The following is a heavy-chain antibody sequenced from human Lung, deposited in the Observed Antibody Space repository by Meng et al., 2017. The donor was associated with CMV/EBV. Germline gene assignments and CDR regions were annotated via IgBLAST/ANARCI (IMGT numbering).Heavy chain of an antibody. V-gene: IGHV1-69*10. D-gene: IGHD3-22*01. CDR3: ARALYYYDSSGYYPYFDY. CDR2: IIPILGIA. J-gene: IGHJ4*02. Sequence: SVKVSCKASGDTFRSHAISWVRQAPGQGLEWMGGIIPILGIATYAQKFQGRVAIAADKSTTTAYMELSRLRSEDTAVYFCARALYYYDSSGYYPYFDYWXQGTLVXVSS. CDR1: GDTFRSHA.